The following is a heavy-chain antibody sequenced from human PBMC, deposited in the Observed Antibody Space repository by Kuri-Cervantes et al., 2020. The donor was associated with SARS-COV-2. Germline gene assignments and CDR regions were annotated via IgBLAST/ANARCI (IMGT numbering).Heavy chain of an antibody. CDR3: ARQMMSSITIFGVVITRNWFDP. CDR1: GGSISSSSYY. J-gene: IGHJ5*02. CDR2: IYYSGST. V-gene: IGHV4-39*01. Sequence: LRLSFTVSGGSISSSSYYWGWIRQPPGKGLEWIGSIYYSGSTYYNPSLKSRVTISVDTSKNQFSLRLSSVTAADTAVYYCARQMMSSITIFGVVITRNWFDPWGQGTLVTVSS. D-gene: IGHD3-3*01.